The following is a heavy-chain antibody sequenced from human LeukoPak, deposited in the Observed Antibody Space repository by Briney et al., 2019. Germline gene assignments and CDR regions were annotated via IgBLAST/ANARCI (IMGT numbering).Heavy chain of an antibody. J-gene: IGHJ4*02. V-gene: IGHV3-23*01. CDR1: GFTFSSYG. Sequence: GRSLRLSCAASGFTFSSYGMSRVRQAPGKGLEWVSAISGSGGSTYYADSVKGRFTISRDNSKNTLYLQMNSLRAEDTAVYYCAKDSGTYYYDSSGYYYIYWGQGTLVTVSS. CDR2: ISGSGGST. CDR3: AKDSGTYYYDSSGYYYIY. D-gene: IGHD3-22*01.